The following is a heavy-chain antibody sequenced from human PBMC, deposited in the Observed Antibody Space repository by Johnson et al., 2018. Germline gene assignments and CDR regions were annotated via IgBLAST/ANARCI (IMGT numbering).Heavy chain of an antibody. J-gene: IGHJ3*02. CDR3: ARVLGRESSAREAFDI. D-gene: IGHD2-2*01. CDR1: GFTFSSYG. Sequence: QVQLQESGGGVVQPGRSLRLSCAASGFTFSSYGMHWVRQAPGKGLEWVAVIWYDGSNKYYADSVKGRFTISRDNSRNTLYLQMNSLGAEDTAVYYCARVLGRESSAREAFDIWGQGTMVTVSS. V-gene: IGHV3-33*01. CDR2: IWYDGSNK.